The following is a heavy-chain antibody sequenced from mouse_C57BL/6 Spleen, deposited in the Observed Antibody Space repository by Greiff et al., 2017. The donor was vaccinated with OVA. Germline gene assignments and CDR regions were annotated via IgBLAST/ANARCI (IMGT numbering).Heavy chain of an antibody. Sequence: VQLQQPGAELVKPGASVKLSCKASGYTFTSYWMQWVNQRPGPGLEWIGEIDPSDSYTNYNQKLKGKGTLTVDTSSSTAYMQLSSLTSEDSAVYYCARWLPHWYFDVWGTGTTVTVSS. CDR2: IDPSDSYT. CDR3: ARWLPHWYFDV. CDR1: GYTFTSYW. J-gene: IGHJ1*03. D-gene: IGHD2-2*01. V-gene: IGHV1-50*01.